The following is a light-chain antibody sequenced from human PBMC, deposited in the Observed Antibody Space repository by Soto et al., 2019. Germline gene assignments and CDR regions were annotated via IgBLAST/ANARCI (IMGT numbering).Light chain of an antibody. CDR1: QSISTH. CDR2: DAS. CDR3: QQYSSSLYT. V-gene: IGKV1-5*01. J-gene: IGKJ2*01. Sequence: EIQMTKSPSTLSASVGDRVTITCRASQSISTHLAWYQQKPGKAPEVLIYDASTLGSEVPSSFRGSGSGTKFTLTISSLQPDDVATYYCQQYSSSLYTFGQVNNLEIK.